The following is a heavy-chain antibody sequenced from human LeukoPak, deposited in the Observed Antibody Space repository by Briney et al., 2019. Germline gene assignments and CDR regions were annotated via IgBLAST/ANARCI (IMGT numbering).Heavy chain of an antibody. Sequence: GGSLRLSCAASGFTVSSNYMSWVRQAPGKGLEWVSVIYSGGSTYYADSVKGRFTISRDNSKNTLYLQMNSLRAEDTAVYYCARDISMIGDAFDIWGQGTMVTVSS. CDR2: IYSGGST. J-gene: IGHJ3*02. CDR1: GFTVSSNY. CDR3: ARDISMIGDAFDI. V-gene: IGHV3-53*01. D-gene: IGHD3-22*01.